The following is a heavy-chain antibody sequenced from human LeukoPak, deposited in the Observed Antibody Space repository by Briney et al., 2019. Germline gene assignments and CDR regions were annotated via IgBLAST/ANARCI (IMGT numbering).Heavy chain of an antibody. Sequence: GGSLRLSCAASRFTFSFYGMHWVRQAPGKGLEWVAFIRYDGRKKYYTDSVRGRFTISRDNSKNALYLQMNSLRAEDTAVYYCAKDRRYCSSTTCPEAWGQGTLVTVSS. CDR1: RFTFSFYG. CDR3: AKDRRYCSSTTCPEA. D-gene: IGHD2-2*01. CDR2: IRYDGRKK. J-gene: IGHJ5*02. V-gene: IGHV3-30*02.